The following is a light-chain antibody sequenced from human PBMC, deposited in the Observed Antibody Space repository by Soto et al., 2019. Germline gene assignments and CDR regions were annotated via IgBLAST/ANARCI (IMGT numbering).Light chain of an antibody. J-gene: IGLJ2*01. CDR3: QSYDTGLSGPVV. Sequence: QSVLTQPPSLSGAPGQNIIISCTGGGSNIGAGFDVHWYQQLPGTAPKLLIYGNTNRPSGVPDRFSGSKSGTSASLVITGLQSEDEADHYRQSYDTGLSGPVVFGGGTKLTVL. V-gene: IGLV1-40*01. CDR2: GNT. CDR1: GSNIGAGFD.